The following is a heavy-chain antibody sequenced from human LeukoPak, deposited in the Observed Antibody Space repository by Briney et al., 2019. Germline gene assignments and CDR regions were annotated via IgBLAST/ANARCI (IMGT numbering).Heavy chain of an antibody. D-gene: IGHD3-10*01. J-gene: IGHJ4*02. Sequence: TGGSLRLSCAASGFTFSSYGMHWVRQAPGKGLEWVAFIRYDGSNKYYADSVKGRFTISRDNSKNTLYLQMNSLRAGDTAVYYCAKDSVWFGETNPFDYWGQGTLVTVSS. V-gene: IGHV3-30*02. CDR3: AKDSVWFGETNPFDY. CDR2: IRYDGSNK. CDR1: GFTFSSYG.